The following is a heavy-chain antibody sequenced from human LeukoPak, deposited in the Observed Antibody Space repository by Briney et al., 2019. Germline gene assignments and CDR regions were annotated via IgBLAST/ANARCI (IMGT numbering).Heavy chain of an antibody. V-gene: IGHV4-39*01. CDR3: ARHRQGLLWFGELFAY. J-gene: IGHJ4*02. D-gene: IGHD3-10*01. CDR2: IYYSGST. CDR1: GGSISSSSYY. Sequence: SSETLSLTCTVSGGSISSSSYYWGWIRQPPGKGLEWIGSIYYSGSTYYNPSLKSRVTISVDTSKNQFSLKLSSVTAADTAVYYCARHRQGLLWFGELFAYWGQGTLVTVSS.